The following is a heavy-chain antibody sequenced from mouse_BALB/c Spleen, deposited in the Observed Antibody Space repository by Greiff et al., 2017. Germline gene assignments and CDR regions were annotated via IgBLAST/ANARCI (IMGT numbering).Heavy chain of an antibody. Sequence: QVQLQQPGAELVKPGTSVKLSCKASGYTFTSYWINWVKLRPGQGLEWIGDIYPGSGSTNYNEKFKSKATLTVDTSSSTAYMQLSSLASEDSALYYCARQNPPAYWGQGTLVTVSA. CDR1: GYTFTSYW. CDR2: IYPGSGST. CDR3: ARQNPPAY. J-gene: IGHJ3*01. V-gene: IGHV1-55*01.